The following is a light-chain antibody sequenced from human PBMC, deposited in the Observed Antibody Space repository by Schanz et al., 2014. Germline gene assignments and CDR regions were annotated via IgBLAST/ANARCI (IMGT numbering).Light chain of an antibody. V-gene: IGKV4-1*01. J-gene: IGKJ1*01. CDR3: QQYYSTPWT. CDR2: WAS. CDR1: QSVFYGNTNKTY. Sequence: DIVMTQSPDSLAVSLGGRATINCKTSQSVFYGNTNKTYLSWYQLKPGQPPKLLIYWASTRESGVPDRFSGSGSGTDFTLTISSLQAEDVAVYYCQQYYSTPWTFGQGTKVEIK.